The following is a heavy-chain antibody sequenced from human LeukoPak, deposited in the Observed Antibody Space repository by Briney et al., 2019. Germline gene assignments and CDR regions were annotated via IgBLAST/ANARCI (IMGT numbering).Heavy chain of an antibody. J-gene: IGHJ4*02. Sequence: SETLSLTCTVSGGSISSSSYYWGWIRQPPGKGLEWIGSIYYSGSTYYNPSLKSRVTISVDTSKNQFSLKLSSVTAADTAVYCCASGTGCSSGWYFDYWGQGTLVTFSS. V-gene: IGHV4-39*01. D-gene: IGHD6-19*01. CDR1: GGSISSSSYY. CDR2: IYYSGST. CDR3: ASGTGCSSGWYFDY.